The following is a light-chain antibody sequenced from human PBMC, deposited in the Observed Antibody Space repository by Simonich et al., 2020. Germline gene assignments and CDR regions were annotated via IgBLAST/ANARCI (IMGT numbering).Light chain of an antibody. CDR2: WAS. CDR3: QQYYSTPIT. Sequence: DIVMTQSPDSLAVSLGERATINCKSSQSVLYSSNNKNYLAWYQQKPGQPPKLLIYWASTRESGVPDRFSGSGSGTDFTLTISSLQAEDGAVYYCQQYYSTPITFCQGTRLEIK. J-gene: IGKJ5*01. CDR1: QSVLYSSNNKNY. V-gene: IGKV4-1*01.